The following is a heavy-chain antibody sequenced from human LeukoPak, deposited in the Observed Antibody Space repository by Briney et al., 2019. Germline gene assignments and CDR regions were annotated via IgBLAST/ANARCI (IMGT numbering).Heavy chain of an antibody. J-gene: IGHJ4*02. CDR3: ARDLARGYSYGPPGY. CDR2: ISYDGSNK. Sequence: GGSLRLSCAASGFTFSSYAIHWVRQAPGKGLEWVAVISYDGSNKYYADSVKGRFTISRDNSKNTLYLQMNSLRAEDTAVYYCARDLARGYSYGPPGYWGQGTLVTVSS. CDR1: GFTFSSYA. D-gene: IGHD5-18*01. V-gene: IGHV3-30-3*01.